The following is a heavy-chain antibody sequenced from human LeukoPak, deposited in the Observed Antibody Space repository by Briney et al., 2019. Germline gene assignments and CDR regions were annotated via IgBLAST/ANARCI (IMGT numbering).Heavy chain of an antibody. CDR3: ARDHGYSYGRPIDY. D-gene: IGHD5-18*01. CDR2: ISGSGGST. CDR1: GFTFSSYG. J-gene: IGHJ4*02. V-gene: IGHV3-23*01. Sequence: GGSLRLSCAASGFTFSSYGMSWVRQAPGKGLEWVSAISGSGGSTYYADSVKGRFTISRDNAKNSLYLQMNSLRAEDTAVYYCARDHGYSYGRPIDYWGQGTLVTVSS.